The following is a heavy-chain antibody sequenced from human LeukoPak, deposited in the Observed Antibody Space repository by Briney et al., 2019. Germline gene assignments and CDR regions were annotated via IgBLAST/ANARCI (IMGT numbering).Heavy chain of an antibody. V-gene: IGHV4-38-2*01. CDR3: ARALGRGVTTTLPYYYYGMDV. D-gene: IGHD4-17*01. CDR2: ISHSGST. J-gene: IGHJ6*02. Sequence: SETLSLTCAVSGYSISSGYYWGWIRQPPGKGLEWITTISHSGSTNYNPSLKSRVTISVDTSKNQFSLKLSSVTAADTAVYYCARALGRGVTTTLPYYYYGMDVWGQGTTVTVSS. CDR1: GYSISSGYY.